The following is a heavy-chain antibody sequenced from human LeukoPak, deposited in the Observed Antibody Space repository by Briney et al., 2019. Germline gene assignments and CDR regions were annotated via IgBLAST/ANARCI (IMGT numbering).Heavy chain of an antibody. CDR2: IYYSGST. D-gene: IGHD6-6*01. V-gene: IGHV4-59*01. CDR1: GGSISSYY. CDR3: ARASYSSSSPDYYGMDV. J-gene: IGHJ6*02. Sequence: SETLSLTCTVSGGSISSYYWSWIRQPPGKGLEWIGYIYYSGSTNYNPSLKSRVTISVDTSKNQFPLKLSSVTAADTAVYYCARASYSSSSPDYYGMDVWGQGTTVTVSS.